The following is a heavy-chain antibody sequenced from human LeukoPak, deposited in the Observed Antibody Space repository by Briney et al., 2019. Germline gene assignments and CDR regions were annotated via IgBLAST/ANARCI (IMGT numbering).Heavy chain of an antibody. CDR3: AKTWRPGLDFDWLLYFDY. D-gene: IGHD3-9*01. J-gene: IGHJ4*02. V-gene: IGHV3-23*01. Sequence: GGSLRLSCAASGFTFSSYAMSWVRQAPGKGLEWVSAISGSGGSTYYADSVKGRFTISRDNSKNTLYLQMNSLRAEDTAVYYCAKTWRPGLDFDWLLYFDYWGQGTLVTVSP. CDR1: GFTFSSYA. CDR2: ISGSGGST.